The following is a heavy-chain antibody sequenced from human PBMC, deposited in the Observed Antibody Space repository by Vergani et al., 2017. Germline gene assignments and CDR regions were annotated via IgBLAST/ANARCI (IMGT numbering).Heavy chain of an antibody. CDR1: GYTFTSYG. Sequence: QVQLVQSGAEVKKPGASVKVSCKASGYTFTSYGISWVRQAPGQGLEWMGWISAYNGNTNYAQKLQGRVTMTTDTSTSTAYMELRSLRSDDPAVYYCARGRPYYYDSSGYYMGGDGDAFDIWGQGTMVTVSS. D-gene: IGHD3-22*01. V-gene: IGHV1-18*01. CDR3: ARGRPYYYDSSGYYMGGDGDAFDI. J-gene: IGHJ3*02. CDR2: ISAYNGNT.